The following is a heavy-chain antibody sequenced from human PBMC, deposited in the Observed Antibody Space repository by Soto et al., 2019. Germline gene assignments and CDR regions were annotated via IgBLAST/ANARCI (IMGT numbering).Heavy chain of an antibody. CDR3: ATTPVNLNWFDP. D-gene: IGHD4-17*01. J-gene: IGHJ5*02. V-gene: IGHV1-69*12. CDR2: ISPSIGTA. CDR1: GGSFSHYV. Sequence: QVQLVQSGAEVKKPGSSVKVSCKASGGSFSHYVISWVRQAPGQGLEWMGGISPSIGTANYAQKFQGRGTITADESTSTADMALSSLTSEYTAVDYCATTPVNLNWFDPWGQGTLVTVSS.